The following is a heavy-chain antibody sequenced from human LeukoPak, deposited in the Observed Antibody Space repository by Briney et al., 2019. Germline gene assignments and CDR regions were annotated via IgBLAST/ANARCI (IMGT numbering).Heavy chain of an antibody. Sequence: GASVKVSCKASGYTFTGYYMHWVRQAPGQGLEWMGWINPNSGGTNYAQKFQGRVTMTRDTSISTAYMELSRLRSDDTAVYYCAGSLGYCSSTSCYTAAGYYYYYYMDVWGKGTTVTVSS. D-gene: IGHD2-2*02. CDR3: AGSLGYCSSTSCYTAAGYYYYYYMDV. CDR2: INPNSGGT. CDR1: GYTFTGYY. V-gene: IGHV1-2*02. J-gene: IGHJ6*03.